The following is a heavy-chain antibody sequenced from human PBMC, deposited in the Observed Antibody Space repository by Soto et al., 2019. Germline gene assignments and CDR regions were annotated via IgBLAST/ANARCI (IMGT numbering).Heavy chain of an antibody. CDR3: ARVDPIRGYSGYDLDYYYGMDV. CDR2: INPSGGST. Sequence: ASVKVSCKASGYTFTSYYMHWVRQAPGQGLEWMGIINPSGGSTSYAQKFLGRVTMTRDTSTSTVYMELSSLRSEDTAVYYCARVDPIRGYSGYDLDYYYGMDVWGQGTTVTVSS. D-gene: IGHD5-12*01. V-gene: IGHV1-46*01. J-gene: IGHJ6*02. CDR1: GYTFTSYY.